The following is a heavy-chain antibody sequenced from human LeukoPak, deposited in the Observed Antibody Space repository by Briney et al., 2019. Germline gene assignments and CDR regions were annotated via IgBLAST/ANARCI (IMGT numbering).Heavy chain of an antibody. Sequence: ASVKVSCKASGYTFTGYYMHWVRQAPGQGLEWMGRINPNSGGTNYAQKFQGRVTMTRDTSISTAYMELSRLRSDDTAVYYCARDRGGIAAAEPPLGYWGQGTLVTVSS. CDR2: INPNSGGT. CDR1: GYTFTGYY. V-gene: IGHV1-2*06. D-gene: IGHD6-13*01. CDR3: ARDRGGIAAAEPPLGY. J-gene: IGHJ4*02.